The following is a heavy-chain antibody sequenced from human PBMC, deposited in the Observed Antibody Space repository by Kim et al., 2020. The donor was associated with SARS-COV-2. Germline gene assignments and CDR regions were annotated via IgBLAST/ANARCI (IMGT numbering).Heavy chain of an antibody. D-gene: IGHD3-10*01. CDR3: ARAYGSGRYYGY. V-gene: IGHV1-3*01. J-gene: IGHJ4*02. Sequence: ASVKVSCKASGYTFTSYAMHWVRQAPGQRLEWMGWINAGNGNTKYSQKFQGRVTITRDTSASTVYMELSSLRSEDTAVYYCARAYGSGRYYGYWGQGTLV. CDR1: GYTFTSYA. CDR2: INAGNGNT.